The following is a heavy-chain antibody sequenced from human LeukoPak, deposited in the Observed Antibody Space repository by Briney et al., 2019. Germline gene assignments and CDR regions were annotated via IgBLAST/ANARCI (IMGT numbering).Heavy chain of an antibody. CDR1: GYTFTSYY. CDR2: INPSGGST. V-gene: IGHV1-46*01. D-gene: IGHD5-24*01. Sequence: ASVKVSCTASGYTFTSYYMHWVRQAPGQGLEWMGIINPSGGSTSYAQKFQGRVTITRDMSTNTVYMELSSLRSEDTAVYYCARGRISKQWLQSNYYYYYMDVWGKGTTVTVSS. J-gene: IGHJ6*03. CDR3: ARGRISKQWLQSNYYYYYMDV.